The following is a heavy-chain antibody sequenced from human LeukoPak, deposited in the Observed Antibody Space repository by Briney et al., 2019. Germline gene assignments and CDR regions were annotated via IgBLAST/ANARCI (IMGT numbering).Heavy chain of an antibody. V-gene: IGHV4-39*07. CDR3: ARGQQWLVLGAFDI. J-gene: IGHJ3*02. Sequence: SQTLSLTCTVSGGSISSSSYYWGWIRQPPGKGLEWIGSIYHSGSTYYNPSLKSRVTISVDTSKNQFSLKLSSVTAADTAVYYCARGQQWLVLGAFDIWGQGTMVTVSS. CDR1: GGSISSSSYY. CDR2: IYHSGST. D-gene: IGHD6-19*01.